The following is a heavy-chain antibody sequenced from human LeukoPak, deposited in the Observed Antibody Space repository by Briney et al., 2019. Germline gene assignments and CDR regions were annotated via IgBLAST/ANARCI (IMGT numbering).Heavy chain of an antibody. D-gene: IGHD6-19*01. V-gene: IGHV4-61*02. CDR2: IYTTGST. Sequence: PSETLSLTCTVSGGSISSGSYYWSWIRQPAGKGLEWIGRIYTTGSTNYNPSLKSRVTISVDTSKNQFSLKLSSVTAADTAVYYCATTMGYSSGWRAFDIWGQGTMVTVSS. J-gene: IGHJ3*02. CDR1: GGSISSGSYY. CDR3: ATTMGYSSGWRAFDI.